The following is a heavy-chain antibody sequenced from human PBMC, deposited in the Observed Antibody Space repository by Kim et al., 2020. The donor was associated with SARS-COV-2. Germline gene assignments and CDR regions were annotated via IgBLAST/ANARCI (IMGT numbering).Heavy chain of an antibody. CDR2: ISYDGSNK. Sequence: GGSLRLSCAASGFTFSSYAMHWVRQAPGKGLEWVAVISYDGSNKYYADSVKGRFTISRDNSKNTLYLQMNSLRAEDTAVYYCARGYDFWSGYYTPLNFD. V-gene: IGHV3-30-3*01. J-gene: IGHJ4*01. CDR3: ARGYDFWSGYYTPLNFD. CDR1: GFTFSSYA. D-gene: IGHD3-3*01.